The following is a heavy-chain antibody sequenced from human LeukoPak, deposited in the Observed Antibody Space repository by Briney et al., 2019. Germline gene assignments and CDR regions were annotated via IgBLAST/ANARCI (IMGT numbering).Heavy chain of an antibody. V-gene: IGHV4-30-4*08. CDR1: GGSISSGDYY. CDR3: ASRPHSSGWGIDY. Sequence: KPSETLSPTCTVSGGSISSGDYYWSWIRQPPEKGLEWIGYIYYSGSTYYNPSLKSRVTISVDTSKNQFSLKLSSVTAADTAVYYCASRPHSSGWGIDYWGQGTLVTVSS. J-gene: IGHJ4*02. CDR2: IYYSGST. D-gene: IGHD6-19*01.